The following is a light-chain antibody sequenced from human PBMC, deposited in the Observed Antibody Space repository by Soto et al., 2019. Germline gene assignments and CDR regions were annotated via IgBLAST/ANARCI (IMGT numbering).Light chain of an antibody. V-gene: IGLV1-40*01. CDR3: QSYDSSVSGYVV. J-gene: IGLJ2*01. CDR2: GNS. Sequence: QSVLTQPPSVSGAPGQRVTISCTGSSSNIGAGYDVHWYQQLPGTAPKLLIYGNSNRPSGVPDRFSGSKSGTSASLAITGLQAEDEADYYCQSYDSSVSGYVVFGVGTKVTVL. CDR1: SSNIGAGYD.